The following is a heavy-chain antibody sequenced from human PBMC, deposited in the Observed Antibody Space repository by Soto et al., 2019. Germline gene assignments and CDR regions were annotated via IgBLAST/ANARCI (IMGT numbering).Heavy chain of an antibody. CDR2: IDSSSSVI. CDR3: ARDNLGYCDFGSCRKFDY. D-gene: IGHD2-15*01. Sequence: EVQLVESGGGLVQPGGSLRLSCAASGFTFNIYSMNWVRQAPGKGLEWISYIDSSSSVIFYADSVKGRFTISRDNGKNSLYLQMNSLRDEDTAVYFCARDNLGYCDFGSCRKFDYWGQGTLVTVSS. CDR1: GFTFNIYS. V-gene: IGHV3-48*02. J-gene: IGHJ4*02.